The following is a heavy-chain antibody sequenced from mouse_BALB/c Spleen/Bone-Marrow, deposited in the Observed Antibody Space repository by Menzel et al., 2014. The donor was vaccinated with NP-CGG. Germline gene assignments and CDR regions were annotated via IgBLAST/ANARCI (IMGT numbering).Heavy chain of an antibody. CDR3: VGWEDC. CDR1: GFNIKDTY. J-gene: IGHJ2*01. V-gene: IGHV14-3*02. Sequence: EVQLVESGAELVKPGASVKLSCTASGFNIKDTYMHWVKQRPDQGLEWIGRIDPANGNTKYNPKFQGKATITSDTSSDTAYLQLSSLTSGDTAVYYCVGWEDCWGQGTTLTVSS. CDR2: IDPANGNT. D-gene: IGHD4-1*01.